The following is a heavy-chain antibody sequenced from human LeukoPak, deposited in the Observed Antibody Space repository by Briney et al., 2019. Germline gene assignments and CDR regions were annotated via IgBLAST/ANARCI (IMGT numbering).Heavy chain of an antibody. J-gene: IGHJ4*02. Sequence: PSETLSLTCTVSGGSISSSSYYWGWIRQPPGKGLEWIGSIYYSGSTYYNPSLKSRVTISVDTSKNQFSLKLSSVTAADTAVYYCARRMEMENHWFRDFFYFDYWGQGTLVTVSS. CDR2: IYYSGST. V-gene: IGHV4-39*01. CDR3: ARRMEMENHWFRDFFYFDY. CDR1: GGSISSSSYY. D-gene: IGHD5-24*01.